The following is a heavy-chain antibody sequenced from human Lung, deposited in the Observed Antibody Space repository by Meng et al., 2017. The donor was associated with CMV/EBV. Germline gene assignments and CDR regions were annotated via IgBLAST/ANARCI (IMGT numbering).Heavy chain of an antibody. J-gene: IGHJ4*02. V-gene: IGHV1-18*01. CDR2: ISAYNGNT. CDR3: ARAFSRYSSSSFY. CDR1: GYTFTSYG. D-gene: IGHD6-13*01. Sequence: ASXXVSXKASGYTFTSYGISWVRQAPGQGLEWMGWISAYNGNTNYAQKLQGRVTMTTDTSTSTAYMELSSLRSDDTAVYSGARAFSRYSSSSFYWGQATLAVFSS.